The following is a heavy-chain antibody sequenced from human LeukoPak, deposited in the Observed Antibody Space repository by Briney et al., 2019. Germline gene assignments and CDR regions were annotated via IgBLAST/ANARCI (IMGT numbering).Heavy chain of an antibody. CDR1: GFTFSNYA. V-gene: IGHV3-23*01. Sequence: GGSLRLSCAASGFTFSNYAMSWVRQAPGKGLEWVSAITGSGSGIYYADSMKSRFTISRDNSKNTLYLQINSLRAEDTAVYYCAKWGDYDALTGYYVSDYWGQGTLVTVSS. CDR2: ITGSGSGI. CDR3: AKWGDYDALTGYYVSDY. J-gene: IGHJ4*02. D-gene: IGHD3-9*01.